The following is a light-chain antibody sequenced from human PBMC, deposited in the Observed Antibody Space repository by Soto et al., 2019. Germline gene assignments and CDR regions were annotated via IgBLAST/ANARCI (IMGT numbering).Light chain of an antibody. Sequence: DIQMTQSPSTLSASIGDRVTIICRASQSVSTWLAWYQQKPGKAPKLLIYDVSSLESGVPSRFSGSGSGTEFTLTISSLQPDDFATYYCQQYNIFWTFGQGTKVDIK. CDR1: QSVSTW. CDR2: DVS. V-gene: IGKV1-5*02. CDR3: QQYNIFWT. J-gene: IGKJ1*01.